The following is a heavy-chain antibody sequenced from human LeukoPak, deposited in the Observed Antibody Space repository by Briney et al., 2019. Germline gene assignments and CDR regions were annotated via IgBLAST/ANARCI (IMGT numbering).Heavy chain of an antibody. CDR1: GFTFSSYA. J-gene: IGHJ6*02. CDR2: ISGSGGST. CDR3: ARDIIQYCSSTSCPLLYYGMDV. D-gene: IGHD2-2*01. Sequence: GGSLRLSCAASGFTFSSYAMSWVRQAPGKGLEWVSAISGSGGSTYYADSVKGRFTISRDNSKNTLYLQMNSLRAEDTAVYYCARDIIQYCSSTSCPLLYYGMDVWGQGTTVTVSS. V-gene: IGHV3-23*01.